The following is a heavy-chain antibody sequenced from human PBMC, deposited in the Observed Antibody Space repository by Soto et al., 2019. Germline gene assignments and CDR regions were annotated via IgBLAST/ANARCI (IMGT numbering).Heavy chain of an antibody. CDR3: ATEGPGQLRLEYYYDSSGSFGY. D-gene: IGHD3-22*01. CDR1: KNIHPELP. Sequence: EQNSGEFSKNIHPELPLNFIKKAPGKGLEWMGGFDPEDGETIYAQKFQGRVTMTEDTSTDTAYMELSSLRSEDTAVYYCATEGPGQLRLEYYYDSSGSFGYWGQGTLVTVSS. CDR2: FDPEDGET. J-gene: IGHJ4*02. V-gene: IGHV1-24*01.